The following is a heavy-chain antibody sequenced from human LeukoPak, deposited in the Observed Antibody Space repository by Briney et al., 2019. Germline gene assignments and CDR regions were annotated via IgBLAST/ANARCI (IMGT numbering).Heavy chain of an antibody. Sequence: PGGSLRLSCAASRFTFSTYSMNWVRQGPGKGLEWVALIYNDGGTHYTDSVKGRFTISRDTSRNTLFLQMNSLRVEDSAMYYCVKRLTLGDLSIKGAFALWGQGTMVTVAS. J-gene: IGHJ3*01. D-gene: IGHD3-16*02. CDR1: RFTFSTYS. V-gene: IGHV3-53*01. CDR3: VKRLTLGDLSIKGAFAL. CDR2: IYNDGGT.